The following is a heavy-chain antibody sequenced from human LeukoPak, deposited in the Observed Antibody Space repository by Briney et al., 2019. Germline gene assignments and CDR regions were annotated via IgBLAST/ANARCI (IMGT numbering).Heavy chain of an antibody. D-gene: IGHD3-22*01. CDR3: ARDQIQYYYDTSGLDP. J-gene: IGHJ5*02. V-gene: IGHV3-21*01. Sequence: GGSLRLSCAASGFTFSSYSMSWVRQAPGKGLEWVSSISSSSSYIYYADSVKGRFTISRDNAKNSLYLQMNSLRAEDTAVYYCARDQIQYYYDTSGLDPWGQGTLVTVSS. CDR2: ISSSSSYI. CDR1: GFTFSSYS.